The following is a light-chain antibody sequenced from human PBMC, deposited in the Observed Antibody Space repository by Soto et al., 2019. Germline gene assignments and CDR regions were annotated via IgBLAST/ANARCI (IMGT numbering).Light chain of an antibody. J-gene: IGKJ2*01. Sequence: DIQMTQSPSSLSASVGDRVTITCQASQDISKYLNWYQHKPGKAPKLLIYDASNLETGVPSRFGGSGSETHFTFTISSLQPEDIATYDCQHYSSIPYSFGQGTKLEIK. CDR3: QHYSSIPYS. CDR2: DAS. CDR1: QDISKY. V-gene: IGKV1-33*01.